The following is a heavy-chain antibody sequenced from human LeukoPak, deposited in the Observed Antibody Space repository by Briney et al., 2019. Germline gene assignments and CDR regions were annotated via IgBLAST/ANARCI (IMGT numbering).Heavy chain of an antibody. Sequence: SETLSLTCAVYGGSFSGYYWSWIRQPPGKGLEWIGYIYYSGSTNYNPSLKSRVTISVDTSKNQFSLNLSSVTAADTAVYYCARHRPGIPPANFDYWGQGTLVTVSS. CDR3: ARHRPGIPPANFDY. D-gene: IGHD2-2*01. CDR2: IYYSGST. J-gene: IGHJ4*02. CDR1: GGSFSGYY. V-gene: IGHV4-59*08.